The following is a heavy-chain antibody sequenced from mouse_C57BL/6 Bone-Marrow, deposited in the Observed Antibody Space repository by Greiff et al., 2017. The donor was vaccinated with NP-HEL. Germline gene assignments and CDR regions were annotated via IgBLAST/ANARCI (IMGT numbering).Heavy chain of an antibody. D-gene: IGHD1-1*01. J-gene: IGHJ1*03. CDR1: GFTFSDYG. CDR2: ISSGSSTI. CDR3: ARAGYYYGSGYFDV. Sequence: EVKLVESGGGLVKPGGSLKLSCAASGFTFSDYGMHWVRQAPEKGLEWVAYISSGSSTIYYADTVKGRITISRNNAKNTLYLQMTSLRSEDTAMSDCARAGYYYGSGYFDVWGTGTTVTVSS. V-gene: IGHV5-17*01.